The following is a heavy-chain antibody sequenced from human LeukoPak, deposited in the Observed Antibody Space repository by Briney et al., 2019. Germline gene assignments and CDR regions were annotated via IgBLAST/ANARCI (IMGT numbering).Heavy chain of an antibody. CDR3: ASQPRVWFGEGYFDY. CDR2: IYCSGST. V-gene: IGHV4-38-2*02. J-gene: IGHJ4*02. D-gene: IGHD3-10*01. CDR1: GYSISSGYY. Sequence: PSETLSLTCTVSGYSISSGYYWGWIRQPPGKGLEWIGSIYCSGSTYYNPSLKSRVTISLDTSKNQFSLKLSSVTAAGTAVYYCASQPRVWFGEGYFDYWGQGTLVTVSS.